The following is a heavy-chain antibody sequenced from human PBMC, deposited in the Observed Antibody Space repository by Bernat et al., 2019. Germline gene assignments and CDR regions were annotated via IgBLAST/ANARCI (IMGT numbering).Heavy chain of an antibody. V-gene: IGHV3-15*01. Sequence: EVQLVESGGGLIQPGGSLRLSCAASGFTVSSNYMSWVRQAPGKGLEWVGRIKSKTDGGTTDYAAPVKGRFTISRDDSKNTLYLQMNSLKTEDTAVYYCTPDRGPLDYWGQGTLVTVSS. D-gene: IGHD3-10*01. CDR3: TPDRGPLDY. CDR1: GFTVSSNY. J-gene: IGHJ4*02. CDR2: IKSKTDGGTT.